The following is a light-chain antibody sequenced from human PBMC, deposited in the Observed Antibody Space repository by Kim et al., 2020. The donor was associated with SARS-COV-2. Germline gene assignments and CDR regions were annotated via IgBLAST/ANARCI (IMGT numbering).Light chain of an antibody. J-gene: IGKJ2*01. CDR1: QAINNF. Sequence: TSIGESVTITCRASQAINNFLAWFQQKPGKAPKSLIYSASTLHSGVPSRFSGSGSGTHFTLTISSLQPDDFATYYCQHYITYPPTFGQGTKLEI. CDR3: QHYITYPPT. CDR2: SAS. V-gene: IGKV1-16*01.